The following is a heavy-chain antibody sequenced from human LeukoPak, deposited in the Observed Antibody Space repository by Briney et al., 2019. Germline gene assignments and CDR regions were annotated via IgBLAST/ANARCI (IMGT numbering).Heavy chain of an antibody. CDR3: ARGGYQTTVTVYSYFDY. V-gene: IGHV3-30-3*01. CDR1: GFTFSSYA. D-gene: IGHD4-17*01. Sequence: GRSLRLSCAASGFTFSSYAMHWVRQAPGKGLEWVAVISYDGSNKYYADSVKGRFTISRDNSKNTLYLQMNSLRAEDTAVYYCARGGYQTTVTVYSYFDYWGQGTLVTVSS. CDR2: ISYDGSNK. J-gene: IGHJ4*02.